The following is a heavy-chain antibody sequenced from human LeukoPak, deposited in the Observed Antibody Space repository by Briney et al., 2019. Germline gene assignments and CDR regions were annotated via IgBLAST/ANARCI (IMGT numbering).Heavy chain of an antibody. J-gene: IGHJ6*02. Sequence: GGSLRLSCAASGFTFSSYWMNWVRQAPGKGLEWVSSISSSSSYIYYADSVKGRFTISRDNAKNSLYLQMNSLRAEDTAVYYCARSVVPAAMPVSFPNPPHVWGQGTTVTVSS. D-gene: IGHD2-2*01. V-gene: IGHV3-21*01. CDR2: ISSSSSYI. CDR3: ARSVVPAAMPVSFPNPPHV. CDR1: GFTFSSYW.